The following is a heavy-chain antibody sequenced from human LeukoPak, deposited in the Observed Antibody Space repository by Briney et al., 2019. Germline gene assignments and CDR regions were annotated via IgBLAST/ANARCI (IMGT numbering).Heavy chain of an antibody. D-gene: IGHD3-10*01. CDR1: GGSISSGGYY. Sequence: SETLSLTCTVSGGSISSGGYYWSWIRQHPGKGLEWIGYIYYSGSTYYNPSLKSRVTISVDTSKNQFSLKLSSVTAADTAVYYCARDSPSYYGSGSYISDYWGQGTLVTVSS. J-gene: IGHJ4*02. CDR3: ARDSPSYYGSGSYISDY. CDR2: IYYSGST. V-gene: IGHV4-31*03.